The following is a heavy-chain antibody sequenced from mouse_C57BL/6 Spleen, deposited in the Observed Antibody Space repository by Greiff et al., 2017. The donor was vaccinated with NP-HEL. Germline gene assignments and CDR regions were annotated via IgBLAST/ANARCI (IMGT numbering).Heavy chain of an antibody. J-gene: IGHJ3*01. CDR3: AILDSSGFSY. D-gene: IGHD3-2*02. Sequence: VKLQQPGAELVKPGASVKLSCKASGYTFTSYWMHWVKQRPGQGLEWIGMIHPNSGSINYNEKFKSKATLSVDKSSSTAYMQLSSLTSEDSSVYYCAILDSSGFSYWGQGTLVTVSA. V-gene: IGHV1-64*01. CDR1: GYTFTSYW. CDR2: IHPNSGSI.